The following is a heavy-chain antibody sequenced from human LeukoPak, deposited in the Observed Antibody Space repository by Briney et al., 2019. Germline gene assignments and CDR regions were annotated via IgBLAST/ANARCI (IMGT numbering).Heavy chain of an antibody. J-gene: IGHJ4*02. Sequence: GASVKVSCKISGGTFRNYGISWVRQAPGQGLEWMGWINPNSGGTNYAQKFRGRVTMTRDTSISTAYMELSRLRSDDTAVYYCARAGGDRTQHDYWGQGTLVTVSS. D-gene: IGHD3-16*01. CDR3: ARAGGDRTQHDY. CDR1: GGTFRNYG. V-gene: IGHV1-2*02. CDR2: INPNSGGT.